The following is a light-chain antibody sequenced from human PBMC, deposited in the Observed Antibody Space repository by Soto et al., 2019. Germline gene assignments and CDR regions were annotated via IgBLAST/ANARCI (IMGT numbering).Light chain of an antibody. CDR1: QDISSH. Sequence: DIQLTQSPSFLSASVGDRVTITCRASQDISSHLAWYQQKPGKAPKLLIYAASTLQSGVPSGFGGSGSGTEFTLTITSLQPEDVATYYCQKYNSAPWTFGQGTKVEIK. V-gene: IGKV1-9*01. CDR2: AAS. CDR3: QKYNSAPWT. J-gene: IGKJ1*01.